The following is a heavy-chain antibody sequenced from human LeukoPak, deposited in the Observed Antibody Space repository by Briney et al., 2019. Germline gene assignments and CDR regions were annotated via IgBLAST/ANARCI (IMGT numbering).Heavy chain of an antibody. CDR3: ARDKDGVVIFH. CDR2: VDSGST. D-gene: IGHD3-3*01. J-gene: IGHJ4*02. Sequence: PSETLSLTCTVSGGSISSYYWSWIRQPPGKGLEWIGYVDSGSTNYNPSLKSRVTISVDTSKNQFSLKLSSVTAADTAVYYCARDKDGVVIFHWGQGTLVTVSS. V-gene: IGHV4-59*01. CDR1: GGSISSYY.